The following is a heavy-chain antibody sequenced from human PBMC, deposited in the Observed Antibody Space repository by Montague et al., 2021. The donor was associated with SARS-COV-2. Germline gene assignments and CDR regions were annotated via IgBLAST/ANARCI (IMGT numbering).Heavy chain of an antibody. J-gene: IGHJ4*02. D-gene: IGHD5-12*01. Sequence: SLRLSCAAAGFTFRNYAMSWARQAPGKGLQWVSGISGSGSAVYYXDSVKGRFTISRDNAKNSLYLELTSLRVDDTAKYYCAREEVATIPSEWGQGILVIVSS. V-gene: IGHV3-21*04. CDR1: GFTFRNYA. CDR3: AREEVATIPSE. CDR2: ISGSGSAV.